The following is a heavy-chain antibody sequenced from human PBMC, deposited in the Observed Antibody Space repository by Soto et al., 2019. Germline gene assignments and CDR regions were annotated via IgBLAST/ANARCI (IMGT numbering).Heavy chain of an antibody. CDR2: IYHSGST. Sequence: PSETLSLTCAVSGGSISSSNWWSWVRQPPGKGLEWIGEIYHSGSTNYNPSPKSRVTISVDKSKNQFSLKLSSVTAADTAVYYCARVGGQWPNDAFDIWGQGTMVTVS. J-gene: IGHJ3*02. CDR1: GGSISSSNW. CDR3: ARVGGQWPNDAFDI. V-gene: IGHV4-4*02. D-gene: IGHD6-19*01.